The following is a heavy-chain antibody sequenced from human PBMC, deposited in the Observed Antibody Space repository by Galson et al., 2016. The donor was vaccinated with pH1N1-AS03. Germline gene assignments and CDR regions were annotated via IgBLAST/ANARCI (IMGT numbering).Heavy chain of an antibody. V-gene: IGHV1-24*01. CDR1: RHTLTEVS. Sequence: PVKVSCKVSRHTLTEVSIHWVRQAPGKGLEWMGGVAPEEGETIYVQKFKGRVAMTEDTSSDTAFMELSSLRSDDSAVYYCTAVSADYDTSSFDPLIDYWGQGTLVTVSS. J-gene: IGHJ4*02. CDR2: VAPEEGET. D-gene: IGHD2-2*01. CDR3: TAVSADYDTSSFDPLIDY.